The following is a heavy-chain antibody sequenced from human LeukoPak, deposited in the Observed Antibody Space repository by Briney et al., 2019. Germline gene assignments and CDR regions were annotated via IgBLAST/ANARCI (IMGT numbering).Heavy chain of an antibody. Sequence: GGSLRLSCAASGSTFNNYAMNWVRQAPGKGLEWVSGFTGSGGATYNADSVKGRFTISRDNSKNTLYLQMNSLRAEDTAVYYCAKGSKTRGTYFFDYWGQGTLVTVSS. CDR2: FTGSGGAT. CDR1: GSTFNNYA. D-gene: IGHD1-26*01. V-gene: IGHV3-23*01. J-gene: IGHJ4*02. CDR3: AKGSKTRGTYFFDY.